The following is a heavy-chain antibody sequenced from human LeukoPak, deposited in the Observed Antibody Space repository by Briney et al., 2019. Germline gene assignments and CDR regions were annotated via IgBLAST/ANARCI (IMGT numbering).Heavy chain of an antibody. D-gene: IGHD6-13*01. Sequence: SETLSLTCAVYGGSFSGYYWSWIRQPPGRGLEWIGEINHSGSTNYNPSLKSRVTISVDTSKNQFSLKLSSVTAADTAVYYCARNPIAAAGTSYYYYYYYMDVWGKGTTVTVSS. CDR1: GGSFSGYY. J-gene: IGHJ6*03. CDR3: ARNPIAAAGTSYYYYYYYMDV. CDR2: INHSGST. V-gene: IGHV4-34*01.